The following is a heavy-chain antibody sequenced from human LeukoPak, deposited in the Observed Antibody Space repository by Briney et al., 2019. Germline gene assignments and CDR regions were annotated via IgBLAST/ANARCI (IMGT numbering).Heavy chain of an antibody. CDR1: GGSISNNDYF. J-gene: IGHJ5*02. Sequence: TPSETLSLTCTVSGGSISNNDYFWGWIRQPPGKGLEWIGGMNYGGSTHDNPSLKSRVTISVDTSKNQVSLKLSSVTAADTAVYYCARRVPGRSGNWFDPWGQGTLVTVSS. V-gene: IGHV4-39*01. CDR2: MNYGGST. CDR3: ARRVPGRSGNWFDP. D-gene: IGHD2-2*01.